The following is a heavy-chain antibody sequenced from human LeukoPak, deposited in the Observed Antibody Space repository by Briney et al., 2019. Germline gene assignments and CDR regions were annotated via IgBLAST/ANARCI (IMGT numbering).Heavy chain of an antibody. CDR1: GGSISSSSYY. Sequence: SETLSLTCTVSGGSISSSSYYWGWIRQPPGKGLEWIGSIYYSGSTYYNPSLKSRVTISVDTSKNQFSLKLSSVTAADTAVYYCARVGVAGTNWFDPWGQGTLVTVSS. V-gene: IGHV4-39*07. CDR2: IYYSGST. CDR3: ARVGVAGTNWFDP. J-gene: IGHJ5*02. D-gene: IGHD6-19*01.